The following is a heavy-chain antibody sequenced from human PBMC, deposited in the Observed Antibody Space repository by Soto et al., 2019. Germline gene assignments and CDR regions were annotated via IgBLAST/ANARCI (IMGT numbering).Heavy chain of an antibody. CDR3: ARWWSGSRQGFDP. J-gene: IGHJ5*02. Sequence: QVQLQESGPGLVKPSQPLSLTCTVSGGSISSGAYSWSWLRQHPGKGLEWIGYIYYSGSTYYTPSLKSRVTISVDTSKNQFSLKLSSVTAADTAVYYCARWWSGSRQGFDPWGPGTRVTVSS. V-gene: IGHV4-31*03. CDR2: IYYSGST. D-gene: IGHD3-3*01. CDR1: GGSISSGAYS.